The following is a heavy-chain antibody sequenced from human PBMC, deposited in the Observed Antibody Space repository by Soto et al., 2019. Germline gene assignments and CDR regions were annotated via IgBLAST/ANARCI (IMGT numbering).Heavy chain of an antibody. V-gene: IGHV1-18*01. CDR1: GYTFTSYG. CDR2: ISAYNGNT. D-gene: IGHD6-13*01. J-gene: IGHJ5*02. CDR3: ARDPAGIAAAGNNWFDP. Sequence: QVQLVQSGAEVKKPGASVKVSCKASGYTFTSYGISWVRQAPGQGLEWMGWISAYNGNTNYAQKLQGRVTMTTDTTTSTGYLELRRLRSDDTALYYCARDPAGIAAAGNNWFDPWGQGTLVTVSS.